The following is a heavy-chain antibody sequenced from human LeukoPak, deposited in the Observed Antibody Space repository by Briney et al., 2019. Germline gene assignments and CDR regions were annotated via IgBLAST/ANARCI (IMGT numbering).Heavy chain of an antibody. CDR3: ATSGSYYVAEYGDYDGMDV. J-gene: IGHJ6*02. CDR1: GFTVSSNY. V-gene: IGHV3-66*01. CDR2: IYSGGST. Sequence: GGSLRLSCAASGFTVSSNYMSWVRQAPGKALEWVSVIYSGGSTYYADSVKGRFTISRDNSKNTLYLQMNSLRAEDTAVYYCATSGSYYVAEYGDYDGMDVWGQGTTVTVSS. D-gene: IGHD1-26*01.